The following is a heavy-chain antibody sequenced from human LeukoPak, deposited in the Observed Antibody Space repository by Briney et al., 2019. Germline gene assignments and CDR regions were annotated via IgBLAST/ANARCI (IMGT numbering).Heavy chain of an antibody. CDR1: GGSFSSGSYY. CDR2: IYYSGST. CDR3: ASPNVDTTQY. D-gene: IGHD5-18*01. V-gene: IGHV4-61*03. Sequence: SETLSLTCTVSGGSFSSGSYYWSWIRQPPGKGLEWIGYIYYSGSTNYNPSLKSRVTISVDTSRNHFSLKLSSVTAADTAVYYCASPNVDTTQYWGQGTLVTVSS. J-gene: IGHJ4*02.